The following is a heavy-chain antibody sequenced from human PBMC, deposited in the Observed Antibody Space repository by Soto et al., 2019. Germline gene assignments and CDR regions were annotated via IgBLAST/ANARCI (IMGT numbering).Heavy chain of an antibody. V-gene: IGHV4-39*01. D-gene: IGHD3-22*01. J-gene: IGHJ5*02. CDR1: GGSISSSSYY. Sequence: ETLSLTCTVSGGSISSSSYYWGWIRQPPGKGLEWIGSIYYSGSTYYNPSLKSRVTISVDTSKNQFSLKLSSVTAADTAVYYCARQYYYDSSGYYYLWFDPWGQGTLVNVSS. CDR3: ARQYYYDSSGYYYLWFDP. CDR2: IYYSGST.